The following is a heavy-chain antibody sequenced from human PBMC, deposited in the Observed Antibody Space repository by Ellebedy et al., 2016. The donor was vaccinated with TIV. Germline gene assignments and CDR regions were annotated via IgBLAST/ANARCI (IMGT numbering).Heavy chain of an antibody. V-gene: IGHV4-59*01. CDR2: MHNTGSS. CDR1: GGSTSSYY. Sequence: MPGGSLRLSCSVSGGSTSSYYWSWIRQPPGEGPEWIGYMHNTGSSNYNPSLKSRVAISIDTSKNQFSLKLSSVTAADTAVYYCARPSYQLLSYYFDSWGQGTLVTVSS. CDR3: ARPSYQLLSYYFDS. D-gene: IGHD2-2*01. J-gene: IGHJ4*02.